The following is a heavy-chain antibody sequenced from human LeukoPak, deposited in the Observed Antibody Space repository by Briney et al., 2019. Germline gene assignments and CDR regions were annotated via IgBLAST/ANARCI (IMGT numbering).Heavy chain of an antibody. Sequence: SGPTLVSPTQTLTLTCTFSGFSLSTSGVGVGWVRQPPGKALEWLALIYWDDDKRYSPSLKSRLTITKDTSKNQVVLTMTNMDPVDTATYYCAHSRGLAVAGYFDYWGQGTLVTVSS. V-gene: IGHV2-5*02. D-gene: IGHD6-19*01. CDR1: GFSLSTSGVG. CDR3: AHSRGLAVAGYFDY. J-gene: IGHJ4*02. CDR2: IYWDDDK.